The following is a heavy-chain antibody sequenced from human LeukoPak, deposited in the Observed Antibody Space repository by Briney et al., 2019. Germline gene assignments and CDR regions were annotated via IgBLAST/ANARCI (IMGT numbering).Heavy chain of an antibody. D-gene: IGHD3-22*01. CDR3: AKDRAYYYDSSGSRDDAFDI. V-gene: IGHV3-23*01. J-gene: IGHJ3*02. CDR2: ISGSGRST. CDR1: GFTFSSYA. Sequence: GGSLSLSCAVSGFTFSSYAMSCVRPAPGKGLEWVSVISGSGRSTNYADSVKGRFTISRDNCKNTLYLQMNSLRAEDTAVYYCAKDRAYYYDSSGSRDDAFDIWGQGTMVTVSS.